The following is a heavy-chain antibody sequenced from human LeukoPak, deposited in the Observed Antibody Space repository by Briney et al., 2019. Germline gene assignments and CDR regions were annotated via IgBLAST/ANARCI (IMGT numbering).Heavy chain of an antibody. CDR3: ARVLTMVRGVITWLDP. J-gene: IGHJ5*02. Sequence: ASVKVSCKASGYTFTSYGISWVRQAPGQGLEWMGWISAYNGNTNYAQKLQGRVTMTTDTSTSTAYMELRSLRSDDTAVYYCARVLTMVRGVITWLDPCGQAPLVTVSS. CDR1: GYTFTSYG. CDR2: ISAYNGNT. D-gene: IGHD3-10*01. V-gene: IGHV1-18*01.